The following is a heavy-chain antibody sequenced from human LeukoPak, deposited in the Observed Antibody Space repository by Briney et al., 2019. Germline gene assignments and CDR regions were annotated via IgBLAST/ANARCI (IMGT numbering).Heavy chain of an antibody. CDR3: ARGLRGMVRGVVYYFDY. J-gene: IGHJ4*02. CDR1: GGSFSGYY. V-gene: IGHV4-34*01. D-gene: IGHD3-10*01. Sequence: SETLSLTCAVYGGSFSGYYWSWIRQPPGKGLEWIGEINHSGSTNYNPSLKSRVTISVDTSKNQFSLKLSSVTAADTAVYYCARGLRGMVRGVVYYFDYWGQGTLVTVSS. CDR2: INHSGST.